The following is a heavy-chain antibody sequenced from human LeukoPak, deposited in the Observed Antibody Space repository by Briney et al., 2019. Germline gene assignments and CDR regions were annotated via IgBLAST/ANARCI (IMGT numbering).Heavy chain of an antibody. CDR2: IYHSGST. D-gene: IGHD2-2*01. J-gene: IGHJ3*02. CDR1: GGSISSGGYY. Sequence: PSQTLSLTCTVSGGSISSGGYYWSWIRQPPEKGLEWIGYIYHSGSTYYNPSLKSRVTISVDRSKNQFSLKLGSVTAADTAVYYCASPYCSSTSCTDAFDIWGQGTMVTVSS. V-gene: IGHV4-30-2*01. CDR3: ASPYCSSTSCTDAFDI.